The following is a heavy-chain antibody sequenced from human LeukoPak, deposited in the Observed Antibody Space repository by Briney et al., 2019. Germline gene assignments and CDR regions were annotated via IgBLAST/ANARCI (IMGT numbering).Heavy chain of an antibody. J-gene: IGHJ4*02. CDR2: IGIDSGNT. D-gene: IGHD5-24*01. V-gene: IGHV3-48*01. Sequence: PGGSLRLSCAASGFTFSDYIMNWVRQAPGKGLERISYIGIDSGNTNYADSVKGRFTISGDKAKNSLYLQMNSLRVEDTAVYYCARDYKYAFDNWGQGTLVTVSS. CDR1: GFTFSDYI. CDR3: ARDYKYAFDN.